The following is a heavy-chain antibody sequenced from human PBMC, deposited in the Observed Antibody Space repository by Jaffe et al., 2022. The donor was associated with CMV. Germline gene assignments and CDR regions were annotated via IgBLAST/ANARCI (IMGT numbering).Heavy chain of an antibody. D-gene: IGHD1-26*01. CDR2: ISSSSSYI. CDR1: GFTFSSYS. V-gene: IGHV3-21*01. CDR3: ARDKSGGSYLFDY. J-gene: IGHJ4*02. Sequence: EVQLVESGGGLVKPGGSLRLSCAASGFTFSSYSMNWVRQAPGKGLEWVSSISSSSSYIYYADSVKGRFTISRDNAKNSLYLQMNSLRAEDTAVYYCARDKSGGSYLFDYWGQGTLVTVSS.